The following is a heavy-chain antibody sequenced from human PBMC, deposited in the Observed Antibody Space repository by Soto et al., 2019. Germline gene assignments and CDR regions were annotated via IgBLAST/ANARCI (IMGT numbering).Heavy chain of an antibody. CDR1: GFTFSSYG. CDR3: ARDAPGMDF. CDR2: IWYDGSNK. Sequence: QVQLVESGGGVVQPGRSLRLSCAASGFTFSSYGMHWVRQAPGKGLEWVAVIWYDGSNKYYADSVKGRFTISRDNSKNTLYLQMNSLRAEDTAVYYCARDAPGMDFWGQGTTVTVSS. J-gene: IGHJ6*02. V-gene: IGHV3-33*01.